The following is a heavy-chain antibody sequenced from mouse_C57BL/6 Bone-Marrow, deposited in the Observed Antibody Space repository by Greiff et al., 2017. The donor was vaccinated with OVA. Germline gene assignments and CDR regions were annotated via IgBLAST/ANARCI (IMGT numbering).Heavy chain of an antibody. V-gene: IGHV1-61*01. CDR3: ARDYYGRGGYFDV. CDR1: GYTFTSYW. D-gene: IGHD1-1*01. Sequence: VQLQQPGAELVRPGSSVKLSCKASGYTFTSYWMDWVKQRPGQGLEWIGNIYPSDSETHYNQKFKDKATLTVDKSSSTAYMQLSSLTSEDSAVYYCARDYYGRGGYFDVWGTGTTVTVSS. J-gene: IGHJ1*03. CDR2: IYPSDSET.